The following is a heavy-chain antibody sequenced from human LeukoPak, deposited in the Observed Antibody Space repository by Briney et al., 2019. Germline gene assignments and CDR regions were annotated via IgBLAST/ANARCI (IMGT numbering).Heavy chain of an antibody. CDR1: GGSISSFY. V-gene: IGHV4-59*01. CDR2: IYYSGST. D-gene: IGHD2-2*01. CDR3: ARVPAATRGAWWFDP. Sequence: MASGTLSLTCSGSGGSISSFYWGWLPQPPGKGLEGSGDIYYSGSTNYNPSLKSRVTISVDTSKNQFSLKLSSVTAADTAVCYCARVPAATRGAWWFDPWGQGTLVTVSS. J-gene: IGHJ5*02.